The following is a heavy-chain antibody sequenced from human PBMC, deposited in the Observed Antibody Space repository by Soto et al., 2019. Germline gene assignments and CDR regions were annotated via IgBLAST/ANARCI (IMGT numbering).Heavy chain of an antibody. CDR3: ARAGTIFGVVSPFDY. V-gene: IGHV4-59*01. D-gene: IGHD3-3*01. Sequence: SETLSLTCTFSGSSIIGYYWTWIRQSPERGLEWIGYIYYSGSTNYNPSLKSRVTISVDTSKNQFSLKLSSVTAADTAVYYCARAGTIFGVVSPFDYWGQGTLVTVSS. CDR1: GSSIIGYY. J-gene: IGHJ4*02. CDR2: IYYSGST.